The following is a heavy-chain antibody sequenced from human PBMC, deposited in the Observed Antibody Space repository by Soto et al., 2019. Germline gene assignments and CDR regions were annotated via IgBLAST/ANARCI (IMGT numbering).Heavy chain of an antibody. D-gene: IGHD3-3*02. CDR3: ARVSETSARY. J-gene: IGHJ4*02. CDR1: GFTFSSFH. CDR2: ISSSGGII. Sequence: EGQLVDSGGGVVQPGESLRLSCAASGFTFSSFHMNWVRQAPVKGLEWVSFISSSGGIIQYADSVKGRFTISRDNAKNSLSLQMTSLRDDDTAVYYCARVSETSARYWGQGTLVTVSS. V-gene: IGHV3-48*02.